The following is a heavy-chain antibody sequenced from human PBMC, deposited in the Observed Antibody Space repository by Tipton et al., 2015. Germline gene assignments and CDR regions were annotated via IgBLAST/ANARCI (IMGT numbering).Heavy chain of an antibody. D-gene: IGHD4-17*01. CDR1: GDSINSYY. CDR3: ARRAGYGDHFDY. CDR2: IHYSGAT. J-gene: IGHJ4*02. Sequence: LRLSCTVSGDSINSYYWSWIRRPPGKGLEWIGYIHYSGATKYNPSLKSRVTIAVDTSKNQFSLNLNSVAAADTAVYYWARRAGYGDHFDYWGQGTLVTVSS. V-gene: IGHV4-59*01.